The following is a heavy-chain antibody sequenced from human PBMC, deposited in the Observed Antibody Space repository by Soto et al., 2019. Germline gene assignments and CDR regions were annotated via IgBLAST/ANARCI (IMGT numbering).Heavy chain of an antibody. Sequence: SETLSLTCAVYGGSFSGYYWTWIRQPPGTGLEWIGKIYHSGSTNYNPSLKSRVTISVDTSKNQFSLKLSSVTAADTAVYYCARRGRGIAVAGKSFDYWGQGTLVTVSS. V-gene: IGHV4-34*01. D-gene: IGHD6-19*01. CDR1: GGSFSGYY. CDR3: ARRGRGIAVAGKSFDY. J-gene: IGHJ4*02. CDR2: IYHSGST.